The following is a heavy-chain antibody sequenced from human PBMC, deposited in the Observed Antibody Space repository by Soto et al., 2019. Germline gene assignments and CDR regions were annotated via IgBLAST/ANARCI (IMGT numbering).Heavy chain of an antibody. Sequence: QVQVVQSGAEVKRPGASVKVSCKASGYTFSSYYMHWVRQAPGQGLEWMGIINPSGGYTSHAQKFQGRVTMTRDTSTSTVYMELSSLRSEDTAVYYCARDWYYDSSGYYSDYYYGMDVWGQGTTVTVSS. CDR2: INPSGGYT. J-gene: IGHJ6*02. CDR3: ARDWYYDSSGYYSDYYYGMDV. D-gene: IGHD3-22*01. V-gene: IGHV1-46*03. CDR1: GYTFSSYY.